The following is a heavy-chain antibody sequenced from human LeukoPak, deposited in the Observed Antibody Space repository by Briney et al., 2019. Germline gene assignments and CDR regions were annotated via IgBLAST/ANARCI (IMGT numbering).Heavy chain of an antibody. CDR3: ARGRGYCTGVSCDI. V-gene: IGHV3-48*04. D-gene: IGHD2-8*02. J-gene: IGHJ4*02. CDR1: GFTFNSYS. CDR2: IISRGGTT. Sequence: GGSLRLSCAASGFTFNSYSMSWVRQAPGKGLEWVSDIISRGGTTHYADSVKGRFTISRDNAKNSLFLQLNSLRAEDTAVYYCARGRGYCTGVSCDIWGQGTLVTVSS.